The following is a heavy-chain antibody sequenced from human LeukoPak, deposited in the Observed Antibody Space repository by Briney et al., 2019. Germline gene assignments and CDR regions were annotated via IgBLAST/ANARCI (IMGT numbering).Heavy chain of an antibody. J-gene: IGHJ4*02. V-gene: IGHV3-30*09. CDR2: IYYDGNKK. CDR3: ARGPDGYNSHFDY. CDR1: GYTFTSYG. D-gene: IGHD5-24*01. Sequence: SCKASGYTFTSYGISWVRQAPGKGLEWVAVIYYDGNKKYYADSVEGRFAISRDNSKNTLYLHMKSLRVEDTAVYYCARGPDGYNSHFDYWGQGTLVTVSS.